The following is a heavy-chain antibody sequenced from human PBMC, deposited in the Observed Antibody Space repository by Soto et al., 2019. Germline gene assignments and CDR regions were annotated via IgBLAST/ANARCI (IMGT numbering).Heavy chain of an antibody. J-gene: IGHJ5*02. D-gene: IGHD6-19*01. CDR3: AREGIAVAGNGFDP. CDR2: INPNSGGT. CDR1: GYTFTGYY. V-gene: IGHV1-2*02. Sequence: ASVKVSCKASGYTFTGYYMHWVRQAPGQGLEWMGWINPNSGGTNYAQKFQGRVTMTRDTSISTAYMELSRLRSDDTAVYYCAREGIAVAGNGFDPWGQGTLVTVYS.